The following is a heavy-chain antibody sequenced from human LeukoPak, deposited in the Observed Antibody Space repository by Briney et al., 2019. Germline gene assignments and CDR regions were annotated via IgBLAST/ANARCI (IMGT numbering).Heavy chain of an antibody. J-gene: IGHJ6*04. CDR1: GFTFDDSV. CDR2: INWNGGST. D-gene: IGHD3-10*02. V-gene: IGHV3-20*04. Sequence: GGSLRLSCAASGFTFDDSVMSWVRQAPGKGLEWVSGINWNGGSTGYADSVKGRFTISRDNAKNSLYLQMHSLRAEDTAVYYCAELGITMIGGVWGKGTTVTISS. CDR3: AELGITMIGGV.